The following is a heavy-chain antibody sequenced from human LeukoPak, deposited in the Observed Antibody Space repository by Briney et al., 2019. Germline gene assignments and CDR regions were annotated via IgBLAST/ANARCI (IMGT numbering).Heavy chain of an antibody. V-gene: IGHV3-53*01. CDR3: ARDPVGHYSGSYWDY. D-gene: IGHD1-26*01. CDR1: GFTVSSNY. Sequence: GGSLRLSCAASGFTVSSNYMSWVRQAPGRGLEWVSIIYSGGVTLHADSVKGRFTISRDNAKNSLYLQMNSLRAEDTAVYYCARDPVGHYSGSYWDYWGQGTLVTVSS. CDR2: IYSGGVT. J-gene: IGHJ4*02.